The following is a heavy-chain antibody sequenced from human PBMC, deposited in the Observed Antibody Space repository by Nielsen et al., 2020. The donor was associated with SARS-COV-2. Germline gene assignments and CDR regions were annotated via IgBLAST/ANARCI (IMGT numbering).Heavy chain of an antibody. V-gene: IGHV3-23*01. D-gene: IGHD1-26*01. CDR2: IGGSGIST. CDR1: GLTFSNYA. J-gene: IGHJ6*02. CDR3: AKVMPPRANMLYYYYGMDV. Sequence: GGSLRLSCAASGLTFSNYAMSWVRQAPGKGLEWVSAIGGSGISTYYADSVEGRFTISRDNSKNTVFLQMNSLRAEDTAVYYCAKVMPPRANMLYYYYGMDVWGQGTTVTVSS.